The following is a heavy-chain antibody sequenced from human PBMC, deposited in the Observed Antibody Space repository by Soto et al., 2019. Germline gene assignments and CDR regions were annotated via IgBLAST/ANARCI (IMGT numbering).Heavy chain of an antibody. V-gene: IGHV1-2*02. Sequence: GASVKVSCKASGYTFTGYYMHWVRQAPGQGLEWMGWINPNSGDTHYAQKFQGRVTMTRDTSISTAYMELSSLRSDDTAVYYCARERDCSSTSCDFDYWAKGQWSPSPQ. CDR1: GYTFTGYY. D-gene: IGHD2-2*01. J-gene: IGHJ4*03. CDR2: INPNSGDT. CDR3: ARERDCSSTSCDFDY.